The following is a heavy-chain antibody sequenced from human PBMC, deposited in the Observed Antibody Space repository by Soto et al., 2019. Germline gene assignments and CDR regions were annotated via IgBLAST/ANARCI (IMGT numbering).Heavy chain of an antibody. Sequence: EVQLLESGGGLVQPGGSLRLSCAASGFTFSSYAMSWVRQAPGKGLEWVSAISGSGGSTYYADSVKGRFTISRDNSKDKLYLQMNSLRAEDTAVYYCAKDLLQQLKPDDYWGQGTLVTVSS. V-gene: IGHV3-23*01. CDR2: ISGSGGST. J-gene: IGHJ4*02. CDR3: AKDLLQQLKPDDY. D-gene: IGHD6-13*01. CDR1: GFTFSSYA.